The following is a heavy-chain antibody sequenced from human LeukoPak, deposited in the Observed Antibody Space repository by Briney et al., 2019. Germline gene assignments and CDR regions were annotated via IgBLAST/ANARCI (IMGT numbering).Heavy chain of an antibody. CDR3: ARSEYYDFWSGYFWFDP. Sequence: PSETLSLTCTVSGGSISSGDYYWTWIRQPPGKGLEWIAYIYYTGSTYYNPSLKSRVTISVDTSKNQFSLKMTSLTAADTAVYYCARSEYYDFWSGYFWFDPWGQGTLVTVSS. CDR2: IYYTGST. D-gene: IGHD3-3*01. V-gene: IGHV4-30-4*01. CDR1: GGSISSGDYY. J-gene: IGHJ5*02.